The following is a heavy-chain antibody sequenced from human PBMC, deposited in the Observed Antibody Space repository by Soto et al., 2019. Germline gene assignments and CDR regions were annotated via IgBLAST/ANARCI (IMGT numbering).Heavy chain of an antibody. D-gene: IGHD6-6*01. CDR2: ISSSSTYI. Sequence: EVQLVESGGGLVQPGGSLRLSCAASGFTFSSFNMNWVRQAPGKGLEWVSFISSSSTYIYYAGSVKGRFTISRDNAKSSLYLQMNSLRAEDTGVYYCAKEYSSSSWDVDYWGQGTLVTVSS. V-gene: IGHV3-21*01. J-gene: IGHJ4*02. CDR1: GFTFSSFN. CDR3: AKEYSSSSWDVDY.